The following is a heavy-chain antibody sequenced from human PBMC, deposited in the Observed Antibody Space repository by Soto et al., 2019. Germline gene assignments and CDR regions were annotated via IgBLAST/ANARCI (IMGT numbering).Heavy chain of an antibody. CDR2: IIPIVETP. Sequence: QVQLVQSGAEVKKPGSSMKVSCKASGGTFNSYDINWVRQAPGQGLECMGGIIPIVETPKYAQKFQGRVTITADESTNTVYMALSSLRSEDTAMYYCARLSRPNYYDTSGFFKDNGFDPWGQGTLVTVSS. CDR3: ARLSRPNYYDTSGFFKDNGFDP. V-gene: IGHV1-69*01. J-gene: IGHJ5*02. CDR1: GGTFNSYD. D-gene: IGHD3-22*01.